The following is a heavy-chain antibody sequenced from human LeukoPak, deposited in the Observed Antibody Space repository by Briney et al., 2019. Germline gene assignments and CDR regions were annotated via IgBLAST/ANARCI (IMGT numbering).Heavy chain of an antibody. D-gene: IGHD1-26*01. CDR3: ARAGGPYSGISNWFDP. CDR1: GYTFTSYY. V-gene: IGHV1-2*02. CDR2: INPNSGGT. J-gene: IGHJ5*02. Sequence: ASVKVSCKASGYTFTSYYMHWVRQAPGQGLEWMGWINPNSGGTNYAQKFQGRVTMTRDTSISTAYMELSRLRSDDTAVYYCARAGGPYSGISNWFDPWGQGTLVTVSS.